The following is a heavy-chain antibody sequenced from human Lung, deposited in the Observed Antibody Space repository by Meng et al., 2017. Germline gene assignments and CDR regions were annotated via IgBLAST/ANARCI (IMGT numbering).Heavy chain of an antibody. Sequence: QVPSPQWAAGLLTPSGTLSLTCVVSGGSFSDYYWSWIRQPPGKGLEWIGEINHSGSTNYNPSLESRATISVDTSQNNLSLKLSSVTAADSAVYYCARGPTTMAHDFDYWGQGTLVTVSS. V-gene: IGHV4-34*01. J-gene: IGHJ4*02. CDR1: GGSFSDYY. CDR2: INHSGST. D-gene: IGHD4-11*01. CDR3: ARGPTTMAHDFDY.